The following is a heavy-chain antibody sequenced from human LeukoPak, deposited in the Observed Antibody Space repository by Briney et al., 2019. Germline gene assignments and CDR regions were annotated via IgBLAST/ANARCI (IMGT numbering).Heavy chain of an antibody. CDR3: AKAGPQSSG. CDR2: ISGSGGST. V-gene: IGHV3-23*01. Sequence: GGSLRLSCSASGFTFSTYWMSWVRQAPGKGLEWVSAISGSGGSTYYADSVKGRFTISRDNSKNTLYLQMNGLRAEDTAVYYCAKAGPQSSGWGQGTLVTVSS. J-gene: IGHJ4*02. D-gene: IGHD6-19*01. CDR1: GFTFSTYW.